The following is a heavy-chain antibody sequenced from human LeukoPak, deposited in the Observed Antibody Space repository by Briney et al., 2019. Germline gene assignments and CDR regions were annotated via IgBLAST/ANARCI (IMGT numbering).Heavy chain of an antibody. D-gene: IGHD3-10*01. V-gene: IGHV3-48*03. CDR1: GFTFSSYE. CDR3: ARDSRELLWFGESRGDAFDI. Sequence: GGSLRLSCAASGFTFSSYEMNWVRQAPGKGLEWVSYISSSGSTIYYADSVKGRFTISRDNAKNSLYLQMNSLRDEDTAVYYCARDSRELLWFGESRGDAFDIWGQGTMVTASS. J-gene: IGHJ3*02. CDR2: ISSSGSTI.